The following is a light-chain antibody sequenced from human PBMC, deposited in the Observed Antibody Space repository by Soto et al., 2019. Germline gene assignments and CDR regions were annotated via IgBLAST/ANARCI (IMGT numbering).Light chain of an antibody. CDR3: QLRSNWPPLFT. CDR1: QSVSSQ. V-gene: IGKV3-11*01. CDR2: DAS. J-gene: IGKJ3*01. Sequence: EIVLSQSPGTLSLSPGERATLSCRASQSVSSQLAWYQQKPGQAPRLLIYDASTRATGVPARFSGSGSGPDFTLTISSLEPEDFAVYYCQLRSNWPPLFTFGPGTKVDIK.